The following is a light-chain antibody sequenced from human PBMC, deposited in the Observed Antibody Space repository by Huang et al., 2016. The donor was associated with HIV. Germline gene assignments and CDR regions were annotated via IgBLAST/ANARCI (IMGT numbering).Light chain of an antibody. J-gene: IGKJ1*01. Sequence: EIVMTQSPATLSVSPGERATLSCRASQNITLLAWYQHKPGQAPRLLIYDASSRATGVPARCSGGGSGTDFTLTVSSLQSDDFALYYCQQYDDWPPWTFGQGTQVDMK. CDR2: DAS. CDR1: QNITL. V-gene: IGKV3-15*01. CDR3: QQYDDWPPWT.